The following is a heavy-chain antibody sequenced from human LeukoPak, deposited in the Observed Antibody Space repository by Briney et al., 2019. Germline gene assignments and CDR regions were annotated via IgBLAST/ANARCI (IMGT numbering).Heavy chain of an antibody. CDR2: IKQDGSEK. CDR1: GFTFSSYW. Sequence: GGSLRLSCAASGFTFSSYWMSWVRQAPGKGLEWVANIKQDGSEKYYVDSVKGRFTISRGNAKDTLYLQMNSLRVEDTAVYYCATTVTTGGGAFDIWGQGTMVTVSS. V-gene: IGHV3-7*01. CDR3: ATTVTTGGGAFDI. D-gene: IGHD4-17*01. J-gene: IGHJ3*02.